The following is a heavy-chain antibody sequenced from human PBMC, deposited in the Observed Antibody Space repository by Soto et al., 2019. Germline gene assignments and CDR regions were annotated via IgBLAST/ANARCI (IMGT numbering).Heavy chain of an antibody. CDR3: TTGITMIVVVITPEDYGMDV. CDR1: DFTFSNAL. J-gene: IGHJ6*02. Sequence: GGSLRLSCAASDFTFSNALMNWVRQAPGKGMEWVGRIKSKTDGGTTDYAAPVKGRFTISRDDSKNTLYLQMNSLKTEDTAVYYCTTGITMIVVVITPEDYGMDVWGQGTTVTVSS. V-gene: IGHV3-15*07. D-gene: IGHD3-22*01. CDR2: IKSKTDGGTT.